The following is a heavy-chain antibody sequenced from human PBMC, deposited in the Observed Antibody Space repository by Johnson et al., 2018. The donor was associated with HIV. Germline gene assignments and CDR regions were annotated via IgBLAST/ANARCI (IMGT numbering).Heavy chain of an antibody. CDR3: ARGPSGRWLQTDAFDI. D-gene: IGHD5-24*01. J-gene: IGHJ3*02. V-gene: IGHV3-15*01. Sequence: VQLVESGGGLVQPGGSLRLSCAASGFTFSNAWMSWVRQAPGKGLEWVGRIKSKTDGGTTDYAAPVKGRFTISRDDSKNTLYLQMNSLRAEDTAVYYCARGPSGRWLQTDAFDIWGQGTMVTVSS. CDR1: GFTFSNAW. CDR2: IKSKTDGGTT.